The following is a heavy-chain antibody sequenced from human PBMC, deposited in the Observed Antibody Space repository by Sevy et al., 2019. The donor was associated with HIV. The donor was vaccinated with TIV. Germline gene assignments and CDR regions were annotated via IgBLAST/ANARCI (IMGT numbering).Heavy chain of an antibody. Sequence: GGSLRLSCAASGFAFSTYGLYWVRQAPGKGLEWVAVIWFDGSEKYYADSVKGRLTISRDNSMNTLYLQMNSLTAADTAVYYCARGQGDDYNDGLDVWGQGTTVTVSS. J-gene: IGHJ6*02. D-gene: IGHD1-26*01. CDR2: IWFDGSEK. CDR3: ARGQGDDYNDGLDV. V-gene: IGHV3-33*01. CDR1: GFAFSTYG.